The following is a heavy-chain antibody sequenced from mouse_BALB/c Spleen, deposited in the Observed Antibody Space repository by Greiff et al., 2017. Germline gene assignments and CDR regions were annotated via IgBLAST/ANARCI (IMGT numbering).Heavy chain of an antibody. D-gene: IGHD2-4*01. Sequence: EVKLVESGGGLVKLGGSLKLSCAASGFTFSSYYMSWVRQTPEKRLELVAAINSNGGSTYYPDTVKGRFTISRDNAKNTLYLQMSSLKSEDTALYYCARHRDDYDGAWFAYWGQGTLVTVSA. CDR3: ARHRDDYDGAWFAY. CDR2: INSNGGST. CDR1: GFTFSSYY. J-gene: IGHJ3*01. V-gene: IGHV5-6-2*01.